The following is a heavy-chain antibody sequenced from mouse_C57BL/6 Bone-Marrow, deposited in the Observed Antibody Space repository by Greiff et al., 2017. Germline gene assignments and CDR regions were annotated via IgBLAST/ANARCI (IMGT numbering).Heavy chain of an antibody. V-gene: IGHV1-84*01. CDR1: GYTFTDYY. D-gene: IGHD1-1*01. CDR3: AREGGYYYGSSPAWLAY. CDR2: IYPGSGNT. J-gene: IGHJ3*01. Sequence: QVQLQPSGPELVKPGASVKISCKASGYTFTDYYINWVKQRPGQGLEWIGRIYPGSGNTTYNEKFKGKATLPVDTSSSTAYMQLSSRTSEESAVYFCAREGGYYYGSSPAWLAYGGQGTLVTVSA.